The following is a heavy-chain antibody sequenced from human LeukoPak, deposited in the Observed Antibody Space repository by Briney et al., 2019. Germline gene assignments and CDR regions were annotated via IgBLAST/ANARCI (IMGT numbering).Heavy chain of an antibody. CDR2: IYYSGST. CDR1: GGSISSSSYY. Sequence: SETLSLTCTVSGGSISSSSYYWGWIRQPPGKGLEWIGSIYYSGSTYYNPSLKSRVTISVDTSKNQFSLKLSSVTAADTAVYYCARHRGSYPFDYWGQGTQVTVSS. J-gene: IGHJ4*02. CDR3: ARHRGSYPFDY. D-gene: IGHD1-26*01. V-gene: IGHV4-39*01.